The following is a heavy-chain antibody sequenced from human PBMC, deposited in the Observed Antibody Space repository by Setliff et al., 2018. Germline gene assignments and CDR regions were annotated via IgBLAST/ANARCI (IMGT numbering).Heavy chain of an antibody. CDR1: GITFSTYS. CDR3: TTDPSPTFGGVIGAAFDI. D-gene: IGHD3-16*01. CDR2: ISSRSDII. Sequence: GGSLRLSCAASGITFSTYSMNWVRQAPGKGLEWVSYISSRSDIIYYADSVKGRFTISRDNAKNSLYLQVNSLKTEDTAVYYCTTDPSPTFGGVIGAAFDIWGQGTMVTVSS. V-gene: IGHV3-48*01. J-gene: IGHJ3*02.